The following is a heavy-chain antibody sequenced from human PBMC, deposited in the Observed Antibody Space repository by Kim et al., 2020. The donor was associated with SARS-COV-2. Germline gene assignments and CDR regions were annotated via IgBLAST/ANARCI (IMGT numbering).Heavy chain of an antibody. V-gene: IGHV3-33*01. Sequence: GGSLRLSCAASGFTFSSYGMHWVRQAPGKGLEWVAVIWYDGSNKYYADSVKGRFTISRDNSKNTLYLQMNSLRAEDTAVYYCARDHNREAALDYWGQGTLVTVSS. CDR3: ARDHNREAALDY. J-gene: IGHJ4*02. CDR2: IWYDGSNK. D-gene: IGHD6-25*01. CDR1: GFTFSSYG.